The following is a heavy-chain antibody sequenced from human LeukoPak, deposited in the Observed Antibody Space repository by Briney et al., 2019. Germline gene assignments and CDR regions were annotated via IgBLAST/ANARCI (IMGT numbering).Heavy chain of an antibody. V-gene: IGHV4-59*12. D-gene: IGHD6-19*01. CDR1: GGSISSYY. Sequence: PSETLSLTCTVSGGSISSYYWSWIRQPPGKGLEWIGYIYYSGSTNYNPSLKSRVTISVDTSKNQFSLKLSSVTAADTAVYYCARTPGIAVAGAWFDPWGQGTLVTVSS. CDR2: IYYSGST. J-gene: IGHJ5*02. CDR3: ARTPGIAVAGAWFDP.